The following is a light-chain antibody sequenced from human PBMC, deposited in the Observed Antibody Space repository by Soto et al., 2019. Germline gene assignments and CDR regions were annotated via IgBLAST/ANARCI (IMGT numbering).Light chain of an antibody. CDR1: SSDIGGYNY. CDR3: CSYAGSYTEI. V-gene: IGLV2-11*01. Sequence: QSVLTQPRSVSGSPGQSVTISCTGTSSDIGGYNYVSWYQHHPGKAPKLMIYDVTERPSGVPDRFSGSKSGNRASLTISGLQAEDEADYYCCSYAGSYTEIFGGGTKLTVL. J-gene: IGLJ2*01. CDR2: DVT.